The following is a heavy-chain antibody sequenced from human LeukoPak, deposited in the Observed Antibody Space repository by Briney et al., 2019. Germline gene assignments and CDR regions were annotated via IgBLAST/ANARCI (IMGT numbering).Heavy chain of an antibody. CDR2: IDSDGSST. D-gene: IGHD3-16*01. CDR3: ARSGGGFFDY. J-gene: IGHJ4*02. Sequence: GGSLRLSCAASGFTFSNYWMRWVRQAPGKGLVWVSRIDSDGSSTMYADSVKGRFTISRDNAKNTLYVQMNSLRAEDTAVYYCARSGGGFFDYWGQGNLVTVSS. CDR1: GFTFSNYW. V-gene: IGHV3-74*03.